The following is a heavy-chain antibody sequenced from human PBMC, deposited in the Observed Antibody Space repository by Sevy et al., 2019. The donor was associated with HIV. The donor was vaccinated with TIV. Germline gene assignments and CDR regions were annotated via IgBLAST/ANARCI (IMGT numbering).Heavy chain of an antibody. Sequence: GGSLRLACGASGFKFDDHTMHWVRRAPGKGLQWVSFLGGDKKKSAYASSVQGRFSISRDNRRNTLYLQMHSLRIEDTGLYFCAKDVGGFSGFDYWGQGTLVTVSS. V-gene: IGHV3-43*01. CDR3: AKDVGGFSGFDY. CDR2: LGGDKKKS. J-gene: IGHJ4*02. CDR1: GFKFDDHT. D-gene: IGHD5-12*01.